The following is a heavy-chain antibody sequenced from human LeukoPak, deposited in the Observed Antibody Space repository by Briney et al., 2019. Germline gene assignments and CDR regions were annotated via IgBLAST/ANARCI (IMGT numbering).Heavy chain of an antibody. CDR2: ISSSSSTI. D-gene: IGHD5-18*01. Sequence: GGSLRLSCAASGFTFSSYSMNWVRQAPGKGLEWVSYISSSSSTIYYADSVKGRFTISRDNAKNSLYLQMNSLRAEDTALYYCAKGGYSYGYSSLDWGQGTLVTVSS. CDR3: AKGGYSYGYSSLD. V-gene: IGHV3-48*04. J-gene: IGHJ4*02. CDR1: GFTFSSYS.